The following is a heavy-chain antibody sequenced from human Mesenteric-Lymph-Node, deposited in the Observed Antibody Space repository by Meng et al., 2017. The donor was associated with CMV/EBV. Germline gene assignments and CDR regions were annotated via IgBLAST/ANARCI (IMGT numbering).Heavy chain of an antibody. Sequence: QITFKESGPTLVKPTQTLTLTFPFSGFALSTSGVGVGWIRQPPGKALEWLALIYWDDDKRYSPSLKSRLTITKDTFKNQVVLTMTNMDPVDTATYYCAHSSGIAAAGPFYFDYWGQGTLVTVSS. CDR3: AHSSGIAAAGPFYFDY. V-gene: IGHV2-5*02. J-gene: IGHJ4*02. CDR1: GFALSTSGVG. D-gene: IGHD6-13*01. CDR2: IYWDDDK.